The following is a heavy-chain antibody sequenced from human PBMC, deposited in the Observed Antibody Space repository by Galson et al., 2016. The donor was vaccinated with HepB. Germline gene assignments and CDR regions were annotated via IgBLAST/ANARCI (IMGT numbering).Heavy chain of an antibody. V-gene: IGHV1-18*04. CDR3: ARDTGNYYSSGFDI. J-gene: IGHJ4*02. Sequence: SVKVSCKASGYSFTSDGISWVRQAPGQGLEWMGWISTYNGNTNYAQKLQSRVTMTTDTSTSTAYMELRSLRSDDTAVFYCARDTGNYYSSGFDIWRQGTLITVSS. D-gene: IGHD3-10*01. CDR1: GYSFTSDG. CDR2: ISTYNGNT.